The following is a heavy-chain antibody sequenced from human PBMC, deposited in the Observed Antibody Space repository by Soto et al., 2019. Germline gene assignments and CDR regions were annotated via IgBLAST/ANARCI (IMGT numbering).Heavy chain of an antibody. CDR1: GYTFTSYA. Sequence: QVQLVQSGAEVKKPGASVKVSCKASGYTFTSYAMHWVRQAPGQRLEWMGWINAGNGNTKYSQKFQGRVTVTRDTSANTAYMELSSLRSEDTAVYYCARGSPLSLDFWGQGTLVTVSS. CDR3: ARGSPLSLDF. J-gene: IGHJ4*02. V-gene: IGHV1-3*01. CDR2: INAGNGNT. D-gene: IGHD3-16*02.